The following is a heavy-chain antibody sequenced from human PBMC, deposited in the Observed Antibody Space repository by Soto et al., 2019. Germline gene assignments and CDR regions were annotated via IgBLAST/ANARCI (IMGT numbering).Heavy chain of an antibody. Sequence: EVQLVESGGGLVQPGRSLRLSCAASGFTFDDYAMHWVRQAPGKGLEWVSGISWNSGSIGYADSVKGRFTISRDNAKNSLYLQMNSLRAEDTALYYCSKDTGYDFWSGDSYYFDYWGQGTLVTVSS. V-gene: IGHV3-9*01. CDR2: ISWNSGSI. J-gene: IGHJ4*02. D-gene: IGHD3-3*01. CDR1: GFTFDDYA. CDR3: SKDTGYDFWSGDSYYFDY.